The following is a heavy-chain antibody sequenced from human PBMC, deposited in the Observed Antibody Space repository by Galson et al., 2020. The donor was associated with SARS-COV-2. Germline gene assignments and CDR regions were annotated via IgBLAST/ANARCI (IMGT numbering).Heavy chain of an antibody. V-gene: IGHV4-39*01. CDR2: IYYSGTT. CDR3: VRRGGTETTQHFDL. CDR1: GGSITTNSSS. J-gene: IGHJ2*01. Sequence: SETLSLTCTVSGGSITTNSSSWVWLRQPPGKGLEWNGTIYYSGTTYYNPSPRSRVTISVDTSTNQFSLKLNSVTAADTAVYYCVRRGGTETTQHFDLWGRGTLVTVSS. D-gene: IGHD4-17*01.